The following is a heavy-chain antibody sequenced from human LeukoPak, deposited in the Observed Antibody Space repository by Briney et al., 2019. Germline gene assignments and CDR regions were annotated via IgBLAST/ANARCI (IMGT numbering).Heavy chain of an antibody. J-gene: IGHJ4*02. CDR1: GFTFSTYW. CDR2: IKEDGSER. CDR3: ARITPFYFDY. Sequence: GGSLRLSCAASGFTFSTYWMSWVRQAPGKGLEWVVNIKEDGSERYYVDSVKGRFTISRDNAKNSLYLQMNSLRAEDTAVYYCARITPFYFDYWGQGTLVTVSS. D-gene: IGHD3-10*01. V-gene: IGHV3-7*01.